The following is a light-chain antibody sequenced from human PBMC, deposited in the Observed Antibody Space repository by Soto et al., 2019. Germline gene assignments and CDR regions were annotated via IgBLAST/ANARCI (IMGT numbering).Light chain of an antibody. CDR2: GAS. CDR3: QQYNNWPRT. Sequence: EIVMTQSPATLSVSPGERATLSCRASQSVSSNLAWYQQKPGQAPRLLIYGASTRATGIPARFSGSGSGTEFALTISRRQAEDFADYYCQQYNNWPRTFGQGTKVEIK. V-gene: IGKV3-15*01. J-gene: IGKJ1*01. CDR1: QSVSSN.